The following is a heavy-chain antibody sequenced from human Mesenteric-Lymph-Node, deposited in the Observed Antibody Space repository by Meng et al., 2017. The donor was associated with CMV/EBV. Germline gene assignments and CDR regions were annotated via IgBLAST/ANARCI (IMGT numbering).Heavy chain of an antibody. CDR1: GYSISSGYY. CDR3: AKTQLLWFGKSVV. D-gene: IGHD3-10*01. J-gene: IGHJ4*02. V-gene: IGHV4-38-2*02. CDR2: IYHSGIT. Sequence: SETLSLTCTVSGYSISSGYYWGWIRQRPGKGLEWIGSIYHSGITFYNPSLKSRITISVDTSKNFFSLNLSSVTAADTAVYYCAKTQLLWFGKSVVWGQGTLVTVSS.